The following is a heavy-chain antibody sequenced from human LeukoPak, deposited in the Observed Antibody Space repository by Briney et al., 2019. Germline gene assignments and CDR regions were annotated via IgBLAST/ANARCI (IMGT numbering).Heavy chain of an antibody. CDR3: AKGPHCIVGCFYPEGAFDI. D-gene: IGHD3-16*01. Sequence: GGSLRLSCAASGFTFSSYAMHWVRQAPGKGLEWVAVISYDGSNKYYADSVKGRFTISRDNSKNTLYLQMNSLRAEDTAVYYCAKGPHCIVGCFYPEGAFDIWGQGTMVTVSS. CDR1: GFTFSSYA. J-gene: IGHJ3*02. CDR2: ISYDGSNK. V-gene: IGHV3-30-3*01.